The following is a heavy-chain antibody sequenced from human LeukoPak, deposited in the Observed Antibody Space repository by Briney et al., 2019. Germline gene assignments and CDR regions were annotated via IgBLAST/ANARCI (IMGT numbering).Heavy chain of an antibody. CDR1: GFTFSSFA. D-gene: IGHD6-13*01. CDR3: ARGDSSSWYPAFDY. CDR2: ISASGDST. J-gene: IGHJ4*02. Sequence: GGSLRLSCAASGFTFSSFAMSWVRQAPGKGLEWVSSISASGDSTYYGDSVKGQFTISRDNPKTTLYLQMNSLRAEDTAVYYCARGDSSSWYPAFDYWGQGTLVTVSS. V-gene: IGHV3-23*01.